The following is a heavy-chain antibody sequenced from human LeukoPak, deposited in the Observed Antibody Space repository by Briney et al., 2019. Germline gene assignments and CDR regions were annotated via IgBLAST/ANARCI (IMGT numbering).Heavy chain of an antibody. V-gene: IGHV4-38-2*01. CDR3: ARNSSGIHFDY. J-gene: IGHJ4*02. D-gene: IGHD3-22*01. CDR2: IYNSGST. CDR1: GYSISNTYY. Sequence: SETLSLTCAVSGYSISNTYYWGWIRQSPGKGLKWIGSIYNSGSTHYNPSLKSRVTISVDTSMNQFSLKLSSVTAADTAVYYCARNSSGIHFDYWGRGTLVTVSS.